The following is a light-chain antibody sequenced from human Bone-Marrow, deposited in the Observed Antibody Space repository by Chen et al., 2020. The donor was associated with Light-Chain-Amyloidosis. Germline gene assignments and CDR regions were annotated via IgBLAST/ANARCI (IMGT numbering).Light chain of an antibody. V-gene: IGLV2-14*03. CDR2: DVS. CDR3: SSYASSSLYV. Sequence: QSALNQPATVSGSPGQSATLSSTGTSRDVGGYNYVSWYQQHPGKAPKLMIYDVSNRPSGVSNRRAASKSGNTASLTISGLQAADEAYYYCSSYASSSLYVFGTGTKVTVL. CDR1: SRDVGGYNY. J-gene: IGLJ1*01.